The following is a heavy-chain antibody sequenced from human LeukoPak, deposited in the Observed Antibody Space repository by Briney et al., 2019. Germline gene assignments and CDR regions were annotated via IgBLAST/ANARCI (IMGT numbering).Heavy chain of an antibody. D-gene: IGHD3-10*01. Sequence: ASVKVSCKASGGTFSSYAISWVRQAPGQGLEWMGRIIPILGIANYAQKFQGRVTITADKSTSTAYMELSSLRSEDTAVYYCARLGYGSGYYYYGMDVWGQGTTVTVSS. CDR3: ARLGYGSGYYYYGMDV. J-gene: IGHJ6*02. CDR1: GGTFSSYA. CDR2: IIPILGIA. V-gene: IGHV1-69*04.